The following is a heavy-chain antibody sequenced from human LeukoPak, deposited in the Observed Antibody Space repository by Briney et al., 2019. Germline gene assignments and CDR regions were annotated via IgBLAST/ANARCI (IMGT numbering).Heavy chain of an antibody. J-gene: IGHJ4*02. CDR3: ARDPRTYYYDSSGPRRGLPNTPYFDY. V-gene: IGHV1-2*02. D-gene: IGHD3-22*01. CDR1: GYTFTGYY. CDR2: INPNSGGT. Sequence: ASVTVSCKASGYTFTGYYMHWVRQAPGQGLEWMGWINPNSGGTNYAQKFQGRVTMTRDTSISTAYMELSRLRSDDTAVYYCARDPRTYYYDSSGPRRGLPNTPYFDYWGQGTLVTVSS.